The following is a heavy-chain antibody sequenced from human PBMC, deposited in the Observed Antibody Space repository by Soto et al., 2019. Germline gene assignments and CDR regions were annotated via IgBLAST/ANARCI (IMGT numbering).Heavy chain of an antibody. Sequence: QVQLVQSGAEVKKPGSSVKVSCKASGGTFSSYTISWVRQAPGQGLEWMGRIIPIPGIANYAQKFQGRVTITADKSTSTAYMELSSLRSEDTAVYYCARGPQEMATSTWGQGTMVTVSS. D-gene: IGHD5-12*01. CDR2: IIPIPGIA. CDR1: GGTFSSYT. J-gene: IGHJ3*01. CDR3: ARGPQEMATST. V-gene: IGHV1-69*02.